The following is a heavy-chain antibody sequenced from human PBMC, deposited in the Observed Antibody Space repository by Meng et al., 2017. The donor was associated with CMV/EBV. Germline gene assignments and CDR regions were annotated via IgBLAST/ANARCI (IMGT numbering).Heavy chain of an antibody. CDR2: IYTSGST. CDR3: AREMPIAAAGCFDY. Sequence: QGRLPWRALCLGEPPGTLARTGTVSGASISSSYGGWSRQPAGKGLEWIGRIYTSGSTNYNPSLKSRVTMSVDTSKNQFSLKLSSVTAADTAVYYCAREMPIAAAGCFDYWGQGTLVTVSS. D-gene: IGHD6-13*01. V-gene: IGHV4-4*07. J-gene: IGHJ4*02. CDR1: GASISSSY.